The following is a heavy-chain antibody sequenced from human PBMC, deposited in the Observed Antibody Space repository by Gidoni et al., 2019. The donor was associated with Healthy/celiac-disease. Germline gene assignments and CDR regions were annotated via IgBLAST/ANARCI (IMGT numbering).Heavy chain of an antibody. CDR1: GFTFGVYA. D-gene: IGHD3-3*01. CDR2: IRSKAYGGTT. CDR3: TRDRDDFWSGYSGGYGMDV. V-gene: IGHV3-49*03. Sequence: EVQLVESGGGLVQPGRSLRLSCTASGFTFGVYAMSWFRQAPGKGMEWVGFIRSKAYGGTTEYAASVKGRFTISRDDSKSIAYLQMNSLKTEDTAVYYCTRDRDDFWSGYSGGYGMDVWGQGTTVTVSS. J-gene: IGHJ6*02.